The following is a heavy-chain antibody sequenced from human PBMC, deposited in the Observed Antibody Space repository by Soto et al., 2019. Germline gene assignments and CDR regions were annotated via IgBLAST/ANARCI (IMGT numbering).Heavy chain of an antibody. CDR3: AKDKGQWLPSYGMDV. D-gene: IGHD6-19*01. CDR1: GFTFSSYG. Sequence: GGSLRLSCAASGFTFSSYGMHWVRQAPGKGLEWVAVISYDGSNKYYADSVKGRFTISRDNSKNTLYLQMNSLRAEDTAVYYCAKDKGQWLPSYGMDVWGQGTTVTVSS. V-gene: IGHV3-30*18. J-gene: IGHJ6*02. CDR2: ISYDGSNK.